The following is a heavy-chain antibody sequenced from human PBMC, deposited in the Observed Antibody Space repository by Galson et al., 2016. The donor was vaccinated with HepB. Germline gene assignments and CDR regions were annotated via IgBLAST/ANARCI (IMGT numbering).Heavy chain of an antibody. CDR2: ISGTGSNT. J-gene: IGHJ4*02. V-gene: IGHV3-23*01. Sequence: SLRLSCAASGFALSAYAMAWVRQAPGKGLEWVSNISGTGSNTYYGDSVKGRFTISRDNSKNLLYLQMNSLRDDDTALYYCARDGYNGVAFDYWGQGTLVTVSS. CDR1: GFALSAYA. D-gene: IGHD5-24*01. CDR3: ARDGYNGVAFDY.